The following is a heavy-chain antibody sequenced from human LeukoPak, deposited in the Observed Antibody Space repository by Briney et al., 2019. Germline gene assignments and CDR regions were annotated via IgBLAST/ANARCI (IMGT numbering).Heavy chain of an antibody. D-gene: IGHD3-9*01. V-gene: IGHV1-18*01. CDR1: GYTFTSYG. Sequence: ASVKVSCKASGYTFTSYGISWVRQAPGQGLEWMGWISAYNGNTNYAQKLQGRVTMTTDTSTSTAYMELRSLRSDDTAVYYCARSGSIYDILTGYFDYWGQGTLVTVSS. J-gene: IGHJ4*02. CDR3: ARSGSIYDILTGYFDY. CDR2: ISAYNGNT.